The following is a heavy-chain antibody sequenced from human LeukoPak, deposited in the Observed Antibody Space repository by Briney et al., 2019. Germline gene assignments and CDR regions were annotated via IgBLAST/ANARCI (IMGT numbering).Heavy chain of an antibody. V-gene: IGHV3-23*01. CDR1: GFTFDDYA. D-gene: IGHD6-19*01. CDR3: AKSGSSGWYWGAIFDY. Sequence: GGSLRLSCAASGFTFDDYAMHWVRQAPGEGLEWVSAISGSGGSTYYADSVKGRFTISRDNSKNTLYLQMNSLRAEDTAVYYCAKSGSSGWYWGAIFDYWGQGTLVTVSS. J-gene: IGHJ4*02. CDR2: ISGSGGST.